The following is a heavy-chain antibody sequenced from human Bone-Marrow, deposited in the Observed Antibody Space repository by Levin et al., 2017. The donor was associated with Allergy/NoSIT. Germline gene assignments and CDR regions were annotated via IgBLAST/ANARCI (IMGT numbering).Heavy chain of an antibody. CDR3: AGNPGSTDWY. J-gene: IGHJ4*02. Sequence: GGSLRLSCAASGFTVSNNYMSWVRQPPGKGLEWVSLIYSVGTTHYADSVRGRFTISRDHSENTLYLQMNNLRAEDTAVYYCAGNPGSTDWYWGQGTLVTVSS. CDR1: GFTVSNNY. D-gene: IGHD2-15*01. CDR2: IYSVGTT. V-gene: IGHV3-53*01.